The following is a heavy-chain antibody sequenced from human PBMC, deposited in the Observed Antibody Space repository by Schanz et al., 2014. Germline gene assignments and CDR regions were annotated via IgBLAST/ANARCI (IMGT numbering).Heavy chain of an antibody. V-gene: IGHV3-7*04. J-gene: IGHJ4*02. CDR2: IKQDGSEK. Sequence: EVQLVESGGGMVQPGGSLRLSCAASGFSFSNYWMSWVRQAPGKGLEWVANIKQDGSEKYYVDSVKGRFTISRDNAKKSLYLRMNSLRAEDTAVYYGAMDAVTSVLTPGLYYWGQGTLVTVSS. CDR3: AMDAVTSVLTPGLYY. D-gene: IGHD4-17*01. CDR1: GFSFSNYW.